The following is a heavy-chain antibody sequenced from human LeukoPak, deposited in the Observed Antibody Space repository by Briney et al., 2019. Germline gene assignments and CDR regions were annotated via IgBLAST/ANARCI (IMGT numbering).Heavy chain of an antibody. Sequence: ASVKVSCKTSGYTFTDYYMHWVRQAPGQGLEWMGWINSNSGGPKYAQKFQGRVTMTRGTSISTVYMELNTLISDDTAVYYCAKDLSYIGFGYWGQGTLVTVSS. V-gene: IGHV1-2*02. CDR2: INSNSGGP. D-gene: IGHD2-15*01. CDR1: GYTFTDYY. CDR3: AKDLSYIGFGY. J-gene: IGHJ4*02.